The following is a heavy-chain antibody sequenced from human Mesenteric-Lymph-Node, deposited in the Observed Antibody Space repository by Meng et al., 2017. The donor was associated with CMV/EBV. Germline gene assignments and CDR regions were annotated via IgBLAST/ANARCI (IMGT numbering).Heavy chain of an antibody. Sequence: VSGDSISITSYYWGWLRQPPGKGLEWIGSIYYVGTSFYNPPLQSRITQSVDTSRNQFSLRLSSVTAADTAVYYCARLPRAIYGMDVWGQGTTVTVSS. J-gene: IGHJ6*02. CDR3: ARLPRAIYGMDV. V-gene: IGHV4-39*01. CDR2: IYYVGTS. CDR1: GDSISITSYY.